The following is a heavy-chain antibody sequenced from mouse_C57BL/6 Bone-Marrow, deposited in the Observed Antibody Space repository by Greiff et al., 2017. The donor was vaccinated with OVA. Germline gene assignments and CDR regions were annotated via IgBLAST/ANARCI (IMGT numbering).Heavy chain of an antibody. CDR1: GFTFSNYW. J-gene: IGHJ4*01. D-gene: IGHD1-1*01. Sequence: EVQGVESGGGLVQPGGSMKLSCVASGFTFSNYWMNWVRQSPEKGLEWVAQIRLKSDNYATHYAESVKGRFTISRDDSKSSVYLQMNNLRAEDTGIYYCTSRTTVVARAMDYWGQGTSVTVSS. V-gene: IGHV6-3*01. CDR3: TSRTTVVARAMDY. CDR2: IRLKSDNYAT.